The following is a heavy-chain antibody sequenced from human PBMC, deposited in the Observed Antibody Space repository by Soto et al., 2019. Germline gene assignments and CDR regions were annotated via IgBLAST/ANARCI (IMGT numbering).Heavy chain of an antibody. Sequence: QVQLVQSGAEVKKPGSSVKVSCKASGGTFSSYAISWVRQAPGQGLEWMGGIIPIFGTANYAKKFQGRVTITADESTSTAYMERSSLRSEDTAVYYCARDAGLIAVASEGFDPWGQGTLVTVSS. J-gene: IGHJ5*02. CDR1: GGTFSSYA. CDR2: IIPIFGTA. V-gene: IGHV1-69*12. CDR3: ARDAGLIAVASEGFDP. D-gene: IGHD6-19*01.